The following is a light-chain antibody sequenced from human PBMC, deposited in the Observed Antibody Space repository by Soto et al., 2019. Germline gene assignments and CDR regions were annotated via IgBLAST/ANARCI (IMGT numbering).Light chain of an antibody. CDR3: QLYGFSPIT. V-gene: IGKV3-20*01. CDR2: GAS. Sequence: LTMSPGTLSLYQGERATLSCRASQSVSSSYLAWYQQKPGQAPRLLIYGASSRATGIPDRFSGSGSGTDFTLTISILEPEDFAVYCCQLYGFSPITFCHVTRLEI. J-gene: IGKJ5*01. CDR1: QSVSSSY.